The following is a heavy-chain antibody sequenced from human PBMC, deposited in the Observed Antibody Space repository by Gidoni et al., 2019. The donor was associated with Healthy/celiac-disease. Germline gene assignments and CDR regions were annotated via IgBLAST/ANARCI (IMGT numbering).Heavy chain of an antibody. J-gene: IGHJ4*02. V-gene: IGHV1-69*01. CDR3: ARGDYGGNSDY. D-gene: IGHD4-17*01. CDR1: GGTFSSYA. Sequence: VQLVPSGAEVKKPGCSVKVSSKASGGTFSSYAISRVRQAPGQGLAWMGGIIPIFGTANYAQKFQGRVTVTADESTSTAYMELSSLRSEDTAVYYCARGDYGGNSDYWGQGTLVTVSS. CDR2: IIPIFGTA.